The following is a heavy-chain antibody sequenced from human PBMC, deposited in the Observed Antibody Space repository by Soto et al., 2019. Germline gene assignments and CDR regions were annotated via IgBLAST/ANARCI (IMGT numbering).Heavy chain of an antibody. D-gene: IGHD3-10*01. V-gene: IGHV6-1*01. Sequence: PSQTLSLTCAISGDSVSSNSAAWNWIRQSPSRGLEWLGRTYYRSKWYNDYAVSVKSRITVNPDTSKNQFSLQLNSVTAADTSVYYCARHTPRKLYIDAFDIWGQGTMVTVSS. CDR2: TYYRSKWYN. J-gene: IGHJ3*02. CDR1: GDSVSSNSAA. CDR3: ARHTPRKLYIDAFDI.